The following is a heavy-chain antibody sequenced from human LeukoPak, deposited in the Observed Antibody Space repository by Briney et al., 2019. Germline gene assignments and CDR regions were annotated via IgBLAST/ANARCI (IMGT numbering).Heavy chain of an antibody. D-gene: IGHD3-3*01. V-gene: IGHV3-21*01. CDR3: ARGGITIFGVVINPFDY. J-gene: IGHJ4*02. CDR1: GFTFSSYA. CDR2: ISSSSSYI. Sequence: GGSLRLSCAASGFTFSSYAMSWVRQAPGKGLEWVSSISSSSSYIYYADSVKGRFTISRDNAKNSLYLQVNSLRAEDTAVYYCARGGITIFGVVINPFDYWGQGTLVTVSS.